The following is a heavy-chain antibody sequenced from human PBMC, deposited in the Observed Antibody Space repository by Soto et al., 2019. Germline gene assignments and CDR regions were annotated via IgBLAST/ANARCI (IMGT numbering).Heavy chain of an antibody. CDR2: LDQSGGT. V-gene: IGHV4-34*01. Sequence: SETLSLTCVVVGDSLRGQSWDWMRQSPWKGRECIGELDQSGGTNYNASLNSRAIISDXTSKNQISRTLFSLTAADXALYYCAREDXYRWRGESLXVWGQVTPVTSP. J-gene: IGHJ6*02. CDR3: AREDXYRWRGESLXV. CDR1: GDSLRGQS. D-gene: IGHD2-21*01.